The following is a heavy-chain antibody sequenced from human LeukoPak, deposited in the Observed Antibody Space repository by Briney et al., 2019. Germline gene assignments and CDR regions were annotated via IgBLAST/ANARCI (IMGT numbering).Heavy chain of an antibody. Sequence: SETLSLTCTVSGGSIRSRNYYWDWIRQPPGKGLEWIGNFYDSGSTYYNPSLKSRVTISGDTSKNQFSLKLTSVTAADTAVYYCARQVEYSRPQYYYGMDVWGQGTTVTVSS. V-gene: IGHV4-39*01. CDR3: ARQVEYSRPQYYYGMDV. CDR1: GGSIRSRNYY. D-gene: IGHD6-6*01. J-gene: IGHJ6*02. CDR2: FYDSGST.